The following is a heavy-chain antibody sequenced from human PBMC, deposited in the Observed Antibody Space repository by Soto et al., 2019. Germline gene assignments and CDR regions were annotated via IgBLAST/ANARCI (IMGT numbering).Heavy chain of an antibody. J-gene: IGHJ4*02. D-gene: IGHD6-19*01. Sequence: PGGSLRLSCAASGFTVSGLYMSWIRQAPGKGLEWVSCIDSSGVKKYYAESVRGRFTISRDNAKNSLYLQMNSLRAEDTAVYYCARDRGAVTGDYFDYWGQGTLVTVSS. CDR3: ARDRGAVTGDYFDY. V-gene: IGHV3-11*01. CDR1: GFTVSGLY. CDR2: IDSSGVKK.